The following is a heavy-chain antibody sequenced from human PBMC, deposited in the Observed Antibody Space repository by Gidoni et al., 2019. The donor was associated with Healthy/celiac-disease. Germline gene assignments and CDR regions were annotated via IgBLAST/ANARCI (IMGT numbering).Heavy chain of an antibody. CDR3: ARDGYNYQPDY. J-gene: IGHJ4*02. CDR2: ISSSISYI. Sequence: EVQLVESGGGLVKPGGSLSLSCAASGFTFSSYSMNWVRQAPGKGLEWVSSISSSISYIYYADSVKGRFTISRDNAKNSLYLQMNSLRAEDTAVYYCARDGYNYQPDYWGQGTLVTVSS. V-gene: IGHV3-21*01. D-gene: IGHD5-12*01. CDR1: GFTFSSYS.